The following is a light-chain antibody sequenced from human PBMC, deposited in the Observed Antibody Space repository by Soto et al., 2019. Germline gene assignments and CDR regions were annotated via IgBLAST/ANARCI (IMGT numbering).Light chain of an antibody. J-gene: IGLJ1*01. CDR1: SSDVGAYNY. CDR2: DVS. CDR3: YSYTSSSTYV. V-gene: IGLV2-14*01. Sequence: QSVLTQPASVSWSPGQSITISCTGTSSDVGAYNYVSWYQQHPAKVPKLMIYDVSNRPSGVSDRFSGSKSGNTASLTISGLQAEDEADYYCYSYTSSSTYVFGTGTKVTV.